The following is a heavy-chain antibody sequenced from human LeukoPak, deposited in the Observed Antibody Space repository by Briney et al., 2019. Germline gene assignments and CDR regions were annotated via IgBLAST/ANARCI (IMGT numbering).Heavy chain of an antibody. CDR2: ISSSGSTI. J-gene: IGHJ4*02. CDR3: ASGYSSSWYSQQPTDY. CDR1: GFTFSSYE. Sequence: GGSLRLSCAASGFTFSSYEMNWVRQAPGKGLGWVSYISSSGSTIYYADSVKGRFTISRDNAKNSLYLQMNSLRAEDTAVYYCASGYSSSWYSQQPTDYWGQGTLVTVSS. V-gene: IGHV3-48*03. D-gene: IGHD6-13*01.